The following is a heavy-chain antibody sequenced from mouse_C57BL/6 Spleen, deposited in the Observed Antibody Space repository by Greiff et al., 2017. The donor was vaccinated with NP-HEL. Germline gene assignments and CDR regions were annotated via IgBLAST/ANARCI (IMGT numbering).Heavy chain of an antibody. CDR2: ISYDGSN. J-gene: IGHJ2*01. CDR1: GYSITSGYY. CDR3: ARNYGSSSDYCDY. Sequence: EVQLQESGPGLVKPSQSLSLTCSVTGYSITSGYYWNWIRQFPGNKLEWMGYISYDGSNNYNPSLKNRISITRDTSKTQFFLKLNSVTTEDTATYDSARNYGSSSDYCDYWGQGTTLTVSS. V-gene: IGHV3-6*01. D-gene: IGHD1-1*01.